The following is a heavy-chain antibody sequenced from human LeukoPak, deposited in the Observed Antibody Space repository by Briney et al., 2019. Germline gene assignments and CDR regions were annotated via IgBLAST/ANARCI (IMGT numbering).Heavy chain of an antibody. CDR1: GFTFSSYA. CDR3: ARELGYCSSTSCLLFRFDY. Sequence: GGSLRLSCAASGFTFSSYAMHWVRQAPGKGLEWVAVISYDGSNKYYADSVKGRLTISRDNSKNTLYLQMNSLRAEDTAVYYCARELGYCSSTSCLLFRFDYWGQGTLVTVSS. CDR2: ISYDGSNK. V-gene: IGHV3-30*04. J-gene: IGHJ4*02. D-gene: IGHD2-2*01.